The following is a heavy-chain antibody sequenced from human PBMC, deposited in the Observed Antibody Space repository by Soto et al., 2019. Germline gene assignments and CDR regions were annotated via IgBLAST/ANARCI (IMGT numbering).Heavy chain of an antibody. J-gene: IGHJ3*02. D-gene: IGHD3-3*01. CDR3: AREESGKRGGYVFDI. CDR1: GGSISSGGYY. CDR2: IYYSGTT. V-gene: IGHV4-31*03. Sequence: SETLSLTCTVSGGSISSGGYYWTWIRQHPGEGLEWIGYIYYSGTTYHNPSLKSRATLSVDTSKNQFSLRLSSVTAADTAVYYCAREESGKRGGYVFDIWGQGTMVTVSS.